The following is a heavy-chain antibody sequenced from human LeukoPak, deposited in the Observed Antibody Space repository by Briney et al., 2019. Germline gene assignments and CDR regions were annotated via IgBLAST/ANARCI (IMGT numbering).Heavy chain of an antibody. J-gene: IGHJ5*02. CDR2: IYTSGST. D-gene: IGHD3-3*01. V-gene: IGHV4-4*07. Sequence: PSETLSLTCTVSGGSISSYYWSWIRQPAGKGLEWIGRIYTSGSTNYNPSLKSRVTISVDKSKNQFSLKLSSVTAADTAVYYCARDTKPNYDFWSGSWFDPWGQGTLVTVSS. CDR3: ARDTKPNYDFWSGSWFDP. CDR1: GGSISSYY.